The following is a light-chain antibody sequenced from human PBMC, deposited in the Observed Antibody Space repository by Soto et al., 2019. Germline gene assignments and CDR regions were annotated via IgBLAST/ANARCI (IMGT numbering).Light chain of an antibody. CDR1: QSISSW. J-gene: IGKJ2*01. Sequence: DIQMTQSPSTLSASVGDRVTITCRASQSISSWLAWYQQKPGKAPKLLIYKASSLESGVPSRFSGSGSGTEFTLTISSLQPDDFATYYGQQSNSYYTFGQGTKLEIK. V-gene: IGKV1-5*03. CDR2: KAS. CDR3: QQSNSYYT.